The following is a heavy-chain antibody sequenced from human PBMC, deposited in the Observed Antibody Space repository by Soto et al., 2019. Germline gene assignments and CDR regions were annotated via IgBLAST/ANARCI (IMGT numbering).Heavy chain of an antibody. Sequence: ASVKVSCKTSGYTFTNNVIHWVRQAPGQRLEWIGWVSAGNDNTKWSRESQGRLTLTKDTSATTAYMELSSLTPEDTAIYFCAREVPYGYSRKIDCWGQGTLVTVSS. J-gene: IGHJ4*02. D-gene: IGHD5-18*01. CDR1: GYTFTNNV. V-gene: IGHV1-3*01. CDR3: AREVPYGYSRKIDC. CDR2: VSAGNDNT.